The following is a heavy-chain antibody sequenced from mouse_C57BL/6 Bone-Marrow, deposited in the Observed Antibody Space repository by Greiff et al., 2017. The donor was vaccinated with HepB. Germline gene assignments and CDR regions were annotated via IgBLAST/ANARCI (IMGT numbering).Heavy chain of an antibody. V-gene: IGHV1-50*01. Sequence: QVQLQQPGAELVKPGASVKLSCKASGYTFTSYWMQWVKQRPGQGLEWIGEIDPSDSYTNYNQKFKGKATLTVDTSSSTAYMQLSSLTSEDSAVYYCAIESLYESSHFDYWGQGTTLTVSS. J-gene: IGHJ2*01. CDR3: AIESLYESSHFDY. CDR1: GYTFTSYW. D-gene: IGHD1-1*01. CDR2: IDPSDSYT.